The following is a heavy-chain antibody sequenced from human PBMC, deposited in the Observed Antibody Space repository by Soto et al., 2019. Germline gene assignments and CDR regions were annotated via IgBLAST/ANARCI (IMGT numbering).Heavy chain of an antibody. CDR1: GYTFIRYG. CDR2: ISPYNDYT. V-gene: IGHV1-18*01. CDR3: ARGGYYDNSWGKLSHYGLDV. Sequence: QVQLAQSANEVKKPGASVRVSCKAAGYTFIRYGIAWVRQAPGQGLEWMGWISPYNDYTVYAQKFQGRVSMTADTSTRTGYINVMGLKSDDTAVYYCARGGYYDNSWGKLSHYGLDVWGQGTSVSVSS. J-gene: IGHJ6*02. D-gene: IGHD3-16*01.